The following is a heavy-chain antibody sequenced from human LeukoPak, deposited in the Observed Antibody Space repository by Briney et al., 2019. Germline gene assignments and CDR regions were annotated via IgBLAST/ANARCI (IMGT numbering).Heavy chain of an antibody. CDR3: TRVTYYYDNSGYFHFDS. Sequence: GGSLRLSCTTSGFTFGDYAMSWVRQAPGKGLEWVGFIRRKAHGGTTEYAASVKGRFSSSRDDSKSIAYLQMNSLKTEDTAVYFCTRVTYYYDNSGYFHFDSWGQGSLVTVSS. J-gene: IGHJ4*02. D-gene: IGHD3-22*01. V-gene: IGHV3-49*04. CDR1: GFTFGDYA. CDR2: IRRKAHGGTT.